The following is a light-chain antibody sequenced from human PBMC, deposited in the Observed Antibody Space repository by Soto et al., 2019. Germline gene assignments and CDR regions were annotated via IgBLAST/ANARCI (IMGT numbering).Light chain of an antibody. V-gene: IGLV1-44*01. CDR2: YND. CDR3: GSWDSSLSAYV. Sequence: QSALTQPPSASATPGQRVTISCSGSSSNIGSNTVNWYQHLPGTPPKLVIYYNDQRPSGVPDRFSGSRSGTSASLAISGLQSEDEADYYCGSWDSSLSAYVFGTGTKVTVL. J-gene: IGLJ1*01. CDR1: SSNIGSNT.